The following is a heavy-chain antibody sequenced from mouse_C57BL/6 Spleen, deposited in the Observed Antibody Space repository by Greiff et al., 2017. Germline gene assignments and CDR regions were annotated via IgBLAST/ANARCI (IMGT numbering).Heavy chain of an antibody. CDR2: ISSGGSYT. CDR3: ARHLNYYGSRDWYFDV. V-gene: IGHV5-6*01. Sequence: EVHLVESGGDLVKPGGSLKLSCAASGFTFSSYGMSWVRQTPDKRLEWVATISSGGSYTYYPDSVKGRFTISRDNAKNTLYLQMSSLKSEDTAMYYCARHLNYYGSRDWYFDVWGTGTTVTVSS. J-gene: IGHJ1*03. CDR1: GFTFSSYG. D-gene: IGHD1-1*01.